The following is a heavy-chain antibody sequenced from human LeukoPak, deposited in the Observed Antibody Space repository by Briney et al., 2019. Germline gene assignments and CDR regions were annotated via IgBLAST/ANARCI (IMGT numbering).Heavy chain of an antibody. V-gene: IGHV4-39*01. CDR2: FYHSGST. D-gene: IGHD3-22*01. CDR1: GDSISSSDYY. Sequence: SETLSLTCSVSGDSISSSDYYWGWIRQPPGKGLEWIGTFYHSGSTFYNSSLRSRVTISVDTSKNQFSLKLSSVTAADTAVYYCARTSGQGGGYYYYVDYWGQGTLVTVSS. CDR3: ARTSGQGGGYYYYVDY. J-gene: IGHJ4*02.